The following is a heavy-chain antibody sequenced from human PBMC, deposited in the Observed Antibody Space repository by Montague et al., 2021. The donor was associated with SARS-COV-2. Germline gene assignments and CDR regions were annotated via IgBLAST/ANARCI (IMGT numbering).Heavy chain of an antibody. Sequence: SETLSLTCTVSGGSVGSSHYYWAWIRQPPGKGLEWIGTIDYSGSTYYXSCPGSRVTIDVDASTNQFSLKLPTVTAADTAVYFCARGLYNWNYEHWFDTWGQGTLVTVSS. J-gene: IGHJ5*02. CDR3: ARGLYNWNYEHWFDT. D-gene: IGHD1-7*01. V-gene: IGHV4-39*01. CDR1: GGSVGSSHYY. CDR2: IDYSGST.